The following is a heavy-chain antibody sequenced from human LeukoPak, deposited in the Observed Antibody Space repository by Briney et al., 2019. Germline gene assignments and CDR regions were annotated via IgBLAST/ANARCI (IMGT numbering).Heavy chain of an antibody. CDR3: ARGSYYGDYEAFDY. V-gene: IGHV3-23*01. Sequence: PGGSLRLSCAASGFTFSSYAMSWVRQAPGKGLEWVSAISGSGGSTYYADSVKGRFTISRDNAKNSLYLQMNSLRAEDTAVYYCARGSYYGDYEAFDYWGQGTLVTVSS. CDR2: ISGSGGST. CDR1: GFTFSSYA. D-gene: IGHD4-17*01. J-gene: IGHJ4*02.